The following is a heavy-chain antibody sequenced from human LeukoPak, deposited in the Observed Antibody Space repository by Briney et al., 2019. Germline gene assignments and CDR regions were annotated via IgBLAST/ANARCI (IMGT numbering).Heavy chain of an antibody. J-gene: IGHJ4*02. Sequence: GGSLRLSCAASGFTFNSYWMHWVRQAPGKGLVWVSRINSDGSSTSYADSVKGRFTISRDNAKNTLYLQMNSLRAEDTAVYYCARGGKNDYGDYVLDYWGQGTLVTVSS. CDR3: ARGGKNDYGDYVLDY. V-gene: IGHV3-74*01. CDR2: INSDGSST. D-gene: IGHD4-17*01. CDR1: GFTFNSYW.